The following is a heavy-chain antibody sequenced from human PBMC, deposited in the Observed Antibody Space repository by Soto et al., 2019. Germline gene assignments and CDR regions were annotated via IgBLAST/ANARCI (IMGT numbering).Heavy chain of an antibody. V-gene: IGHV1-2*04. CDR1: GNTFTGHF. CDR2: INPKNGAT. Sequence: ASVKVSCKASGNTFTGHFVHWVRPTPGQGLEWMGWINPKNGATNYAQNFQDWVTMTRDTSTTTAYMEVRRLRSDDTAVYYCATNDGGGSGSQLNYWGRGTLVTVSS. CDR3: ATNDGGGSGSQLNY. D-gene: IGHD6-19*01. J-gene: IGHJ4*02.